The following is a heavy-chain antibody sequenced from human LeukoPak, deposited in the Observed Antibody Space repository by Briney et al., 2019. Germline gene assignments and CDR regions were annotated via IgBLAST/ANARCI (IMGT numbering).Heavy chain of an antibody. CDR1: GGSVNSSTYY. J-gene: IGHJ2*01. CDR2: IYYSGRT. CDR3: ASDSGNWYFDL. V-gene: IGHV4-39*07. Sequence: SETLSLTCTVSGGSVNSSTYYWGWIRQPPGKGLEWIGSIYYSGRTYYNPSLKSRVTISVDTSKNQFSLKLSSVTAADTAVYYCASDSGNWYFDLWGRGTLVTVSS.